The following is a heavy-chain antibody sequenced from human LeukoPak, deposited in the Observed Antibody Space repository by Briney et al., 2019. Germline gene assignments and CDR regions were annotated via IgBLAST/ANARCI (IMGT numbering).Heavy chain of an antibody. D-gene: IGHD2-15*01. CDR3: AKRHDKYCSGGSCYSSFDY. CDR1: GFTFSSYG. V-gene: IGHV3-30*02. Sequence: PGGSLRLSCAVSGFTFSSYGMHWVRQAPGKGQEWVAFIRSDGSNKYYVDSVKGRFTISRDNSKNTLYLQMNSLRAEDTAVYYCAKRHDKYCSGGSCYSSFDYWGQGTLVTVSS. J-gene: IGHJ4*02. CDR2: IRSDGSNK.